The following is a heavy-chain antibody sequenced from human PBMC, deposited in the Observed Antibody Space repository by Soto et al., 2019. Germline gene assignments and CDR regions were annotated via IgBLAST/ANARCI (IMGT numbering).Heavy chain of an antibody. CDR2: IYYSGST. Sequence: KTSETLSLTCTVSGGSVSSGSYYWSWVRQPPGKGLEWIGYIYYSGSTNYNPSLKSRVTISVDTSKNQFSLKLSSVTAADTAVYYCARDRGLNWNYDGDAFDIWGQGTMVTVSS. CDR3: ARDRGLNWNYDGDAFDI. J-gene: IGHJ3*02. V-gene: IGHV4-61*01. D-gene: IGHD1-7*01. CDR1: GGSVSSGSYY.